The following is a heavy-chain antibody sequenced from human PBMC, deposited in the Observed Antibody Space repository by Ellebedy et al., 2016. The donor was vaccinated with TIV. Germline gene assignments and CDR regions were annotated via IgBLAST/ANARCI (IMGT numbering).Heavy chain of an antibody. D-gene: IGHD4/OR15-4a*01. Sequence: GGSLRLSCAASGFTFSSYSMNWVRQAPGKGLEWVSSISSSSGYRYYADSVKGRFTISRDNAKNSLYPQMNSLRAEDTAVYYCARVYGDYRMDVWGQGTTVTVSS. CDR2: ISSSSGYR. J-gene: IGHJ6*02. CDR1: GFTFSSYS. V-gene: IGHV3-21*01. CDR3: ARVYGDYRMDV.